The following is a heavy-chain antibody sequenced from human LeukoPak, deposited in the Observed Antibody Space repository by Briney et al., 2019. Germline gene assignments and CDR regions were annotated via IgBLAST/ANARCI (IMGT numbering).Heavy chain of an antibody. CDR1: GGSISGYY. Sequence: SETLSLTCTVSGGSISGYYWSWIRQPAGKGLEWIGRVYSAGSTEYNPSLKTGVTMSVDTSKSQFSLKLNSVTAADTAVYYCARGGGTWFDPWGQGILVTVSS. CDR3: ARGGGTWFDP. CDR2: VYSAGST. D-gene: IGHD3-10*01. J-gene: IGHJ5*02. V-gene: IGHV4-4*07.